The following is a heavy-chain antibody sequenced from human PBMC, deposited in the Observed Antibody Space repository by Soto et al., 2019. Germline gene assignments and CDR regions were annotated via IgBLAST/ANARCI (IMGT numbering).Heavy chain of an antibody. CDR1: GGSISTGVYC. Sequence: PSETLSLTCDVSGGSISTGVYCWNWIRQPPGKGLEWVGYINHSGSTYDNPSLKSRVTMSVNRSKNQFSLNLTSVTAADTAVYFCARGHYRYAMDVWGQGTTVTVSS. CDR2: INHSGST. V-gene: IGHV4-30-2*01. J-gene: IGHJ6*02. CDR3: ARGHYRYAMDV.